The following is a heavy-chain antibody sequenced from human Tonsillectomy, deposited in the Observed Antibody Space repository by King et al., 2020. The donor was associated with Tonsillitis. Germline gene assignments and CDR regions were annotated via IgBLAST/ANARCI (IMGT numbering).Heavy chain of an antibody. J-gene: IGHJ2*01. V-gene: IGHV1-2*02. CDR1: GYTFTGYY. D-gene: IGHD3-3*02. Sequence: QLVQSGAEVKKPGASVKVSCKASGYTFTGYYMHWVRQAPGQGLEWMGWINPNSGGKNYAQKFQGRVTMTRDTSISTAYMELSRLRSDDTAVYYCARSGSNHFWYFDLWGRGTLVTVSS. CDR2: INPNSGGK. CDR3: ARSGSNHFWYFDL.